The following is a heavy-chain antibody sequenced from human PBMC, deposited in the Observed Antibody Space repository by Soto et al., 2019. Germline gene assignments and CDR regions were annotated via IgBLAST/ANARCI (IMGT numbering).Heavy chain of an antibody. D-gene: IGHD3-10*01. J-gene: IGHJ5*02. Sequence: QVQLVESGGGLVKPGGSLRLSCAASGFSFSAPYMSWIRQAPGKGLEWISYISGIGSTIYYADSVKGRFTISRDNAKNSLYLQMNSLRAEDTAVYYCANYYGSGSYRNWFDPWGQGTLVTVSS. CDR2: ISGIGSTI. CDR1: GFSFSAPY. CDR3: ANYYGSGSYRNWFDP. V-gene: IGHV3-11*01.